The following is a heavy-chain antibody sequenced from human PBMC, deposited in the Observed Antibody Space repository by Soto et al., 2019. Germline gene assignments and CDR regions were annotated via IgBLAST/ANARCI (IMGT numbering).Heavy chain of an antibody. D-gene: IGHD4-17*01. CDR3: ARLMTTVTTSDYYGTDV. Sequence: ASVKVSCKASGYTFTSYDINWVRQATGQGLEWMGWMNPNSGNTGYAQKFQGRVTMTRNTSISTAYMELSSLRSEDTAVYYCARLMTTVTTSDYYGTDVRGKGTTVTVSS. J-gene: IGHJ6*04. CDR1: GYTFTSYD. CDR2: MNPNSGNT. V-gene: IGHV1-8*01.